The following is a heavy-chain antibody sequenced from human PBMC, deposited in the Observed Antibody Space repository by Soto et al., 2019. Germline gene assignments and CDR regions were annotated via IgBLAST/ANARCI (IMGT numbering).Heavy chain of an antibody. CDR1: GGSINSAGHS. J-gene: IGHJ4*02. V-gene: IGHV4-30-2*06. Sequence: SETLSLTCTASGGSINSAGHSWGWVRQSPGKGLEWIGYSYHSGSSYYSPSLKTRVTLSVDTSKSQVSLRVTSVTAADTAIYYCARGGTRSRELLTYWGPGTLVTVSS. CDR3: ARGGTRSRELLTY. D-gene: IGHD2-21*02. CDR2: SYHSGSS.